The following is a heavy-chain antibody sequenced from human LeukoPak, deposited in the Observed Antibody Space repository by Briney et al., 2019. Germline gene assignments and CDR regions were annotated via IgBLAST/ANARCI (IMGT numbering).Heavy chain of an antibody. Sequence: PGGSLRLSCAASGFTFSSYTMSWVRQAPGKGLEWVSAISGSGGNTYYADSVKGRFTISRDNSKNTLYLQMNSLRAEDTAVYYCTKNEVPATVWGQGTLVTVSS. CDR2: ISGSGGNT. D-gene: IGHD2-2*01. V-gene: IGHV3-23*01. CDR3: TKNEVPATV. CDR1: GFTFSSYT. J-gene: IGHJ4*02.